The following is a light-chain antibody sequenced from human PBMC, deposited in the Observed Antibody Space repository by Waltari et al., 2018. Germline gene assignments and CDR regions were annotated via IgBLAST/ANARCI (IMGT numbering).Light chain of an antibody. V-gene: IGKV1-33*01. CDR2: YAS. CDR1: QEISNY. CDR3: QQYDKLPYT. Sequence: DIHMNQSPSSLSACVGDRVTITCQASQEISNYLNWSQQKPGKAPKLLIYYASNLETGVPSRFSGSGAWTEFIFTISSLQPEDIATYYCQQYDKLPYTFGQGTKLEIK. J-gene: IGKJ2*01.